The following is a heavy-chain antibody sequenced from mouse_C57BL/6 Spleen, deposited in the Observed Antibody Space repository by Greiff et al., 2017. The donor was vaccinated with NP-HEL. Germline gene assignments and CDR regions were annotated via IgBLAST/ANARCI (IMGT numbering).Heavy chain of an antibody. Sequence: VQLQQSGAELVKPGASVKISCKASGYAFSSYWMNWVKQRPGKGLEWIGQIYPGDGDTNYNGKFKGKATLTADKSSSTAYMQLSSLTSEDSAVYYCARRGDSSGPFAYWGQGTLVTVSA. V-gene: IGHV1-80*01. CDR2: IYPGDGDT. CDR1: GYAFSSYW. CDR3: ARRGDSSGPFAY. J-gene: IGHJ3*01. D-gene: IGHD3-2*02.